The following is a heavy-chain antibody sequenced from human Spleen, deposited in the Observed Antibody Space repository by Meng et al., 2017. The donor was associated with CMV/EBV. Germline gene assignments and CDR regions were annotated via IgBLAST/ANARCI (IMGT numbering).Heavy chain of an antibody. CDR1: GGSITSHY. D-gene: IGHD2-2*02. J-gene: IGHJ4*02. CDR2: VFYSGSA. V-gene: IGHV4-59*11. CDR3: ASLLYCSDASCYTVDY. Sequence: SETLSLTCSVSGGSITSHYWNWIRQPPGKGLEWIGHVFYSGSAIYNPSLKSRVTISVDTSKNQLSLKLSSVTAADSAVYYWASLLYCSDASCYTVDYWGQGTLVTVSS.